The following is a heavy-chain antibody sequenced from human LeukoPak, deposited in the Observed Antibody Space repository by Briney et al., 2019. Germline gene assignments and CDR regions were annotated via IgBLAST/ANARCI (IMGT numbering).Heavy chain of an antibody. CDR3: ARDLFLWGSFDI. J-gene: IGHJ3*02. Sequence: GGSLRLSCAASGFTFDDYAMHWVRQAPGKGLEWVSGISWNSGTIGYADSVKGRFTISRDNVKKSLYLQMNSLRAEDTAVYYCARDLFLWGSFDIWGQGTMVTVSS. V-gene: IGHV3-9*01. CDR1: GFTFDDYA. CDR2: ISWNSGTI. D-gene: IGHD2/OR15-2a*01.